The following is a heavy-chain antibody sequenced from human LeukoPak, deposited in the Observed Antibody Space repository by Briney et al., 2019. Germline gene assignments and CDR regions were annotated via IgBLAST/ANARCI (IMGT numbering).Heavy chain of an antibody. V-gene: IGHV4-34*01. CDR1: GGSFGGYY. CDR3: ARGEWRPYGSGSYRY. D-gene: IGHD3-10*01. J-gene: IGHJ4*02. Sequence: SETLSLTCAVYGGSFGGYYWSWIRQPPGKGLEWIGEINHSGSTNYNPSLKSRVTISVDTSKNQFSLKLSSVTAADTAVYYCARGEWRPYGSGSYRYWGQGTLVTVSS. CDR2: INHSGST.